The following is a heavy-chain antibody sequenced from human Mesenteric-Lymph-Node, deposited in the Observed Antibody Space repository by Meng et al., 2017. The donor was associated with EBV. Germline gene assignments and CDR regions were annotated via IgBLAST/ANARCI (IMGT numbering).Heavy chain of an antibody. Sequence: QVQLQRWGAGLLKPSDTLSLTCAVYGGSFSGHYGGWIRQPPGKGLEWIGEINPSGSTNYNSSLKSRVTMSVDTSKNQFSLKLSSVTAADTAVYYCARYCCSGGSCYPYFDYWGQGTLVTVSS. CDR2: INPSGST. CDR3: ARYCCSGGSCYPYFDY. CDR1: GGSFSGHY. V-gene: IGHV4-34*01. J-gene: IGHJ4*02. D-gene: IGHD2-15*01.